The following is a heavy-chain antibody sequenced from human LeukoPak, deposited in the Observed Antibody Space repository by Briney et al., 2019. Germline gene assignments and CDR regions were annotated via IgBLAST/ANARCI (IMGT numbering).Heavy chain of an antibody. V-gene: IGHV3-7*01. CDR3: AKEKTTGTYYVDY. CDR1: GFTFSSYE. D-gene: IGHD1-7*01. CDR2: IKQDGSDK. Sequence: GGSLRLSFAASGFTFSSYEMNWVRQAPGKGLEWVANIKQDGSDKYYVDSVKGRFTISRDNAKNSLYLQMNSLRAEDTAVYYCAKEKTTGTYYVDYWGQGTLVTVSS. J-gene: IGHJ4*02.